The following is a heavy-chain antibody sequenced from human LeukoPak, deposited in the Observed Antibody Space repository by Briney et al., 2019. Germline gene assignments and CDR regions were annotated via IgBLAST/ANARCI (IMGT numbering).Heavy chain of an antibody. V-gene: IGHV3-66*01. CDR3: AKDKRGYYYDSSGYYYFDY. CDR1: GFTVSSNY. CDR2: IDSGGST. Sequence: PGGSLRLSCAASGFTVSSNYMSWVRQAPGKGLEWVSLIDSGGSTYYADSVKGRFTISRDNSMNTLYLQMNSLRAEDTAVYYCAKDKRGYYYDSSGYYYFDYWGQGTLATVSS. D-gene: IGHD3-22*01. J-gene: IGHJ4*02.